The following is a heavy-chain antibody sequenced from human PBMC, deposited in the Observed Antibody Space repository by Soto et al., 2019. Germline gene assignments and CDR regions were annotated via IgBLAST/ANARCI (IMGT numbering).Heavy chain of an antibody. J-gene: IGHJ6*02. CDR1: GYTFTSYY. CDR3: ARGSGGAAANYYYYGMDV. CDR2: INPSGGST. Sequence: ASVTVCCKASGYTFTSYYMHWVRQAPGQGLEWMGIINPSGGSTSYAQKFQGRVTMTRDTSTSTVYMELSSLRSEDTAVYYCARGSGGAAANYYYYGMDVWGQGTTVTVSS. V-gene: IGHV1-46*01. D-gene: IGHD6-13*01.